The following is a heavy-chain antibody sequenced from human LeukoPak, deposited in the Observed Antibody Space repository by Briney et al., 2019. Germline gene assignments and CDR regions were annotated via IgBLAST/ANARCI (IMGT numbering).Heavy chain of an antibody. Sequence: GGSLRLACAASGFTFDDYAMHWVRQAPGRGREWVSGISWHSGSIGYAGSVKGRFTISRDNAKNSLYLQMNSLRAEDTALYYCAKALSPPNCSSTSCYTGWGAFDIWGQGTMVTVSS. CDR3: AKALSPPNCSSTSCYTGWGAFDI. V-gene: IGHV3-9*01. D-gene: IGHD2-2*02. J-gene: IGHJ3*02. CDR2: ISWHSGSI. CDR1: GFTFDDYA.